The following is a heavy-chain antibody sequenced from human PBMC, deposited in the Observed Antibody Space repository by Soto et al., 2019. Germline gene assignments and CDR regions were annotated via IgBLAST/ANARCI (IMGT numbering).Heavy chain of an antibody. CDR1: GGSISSYY. D-gene: IGHD2-21*01. CDR2: IYYSGST. CDR3: ARAPGMWQP. Sequence: PSETLSLTGTVSGGSISSYYWSWIRQPPGKGLEWIGYIYYSGSTNYNPSLKSRVTISVDTSKNQFSLKLSSVTAADTAVYYCARAPGMWQPWGQGTLVTVSS. J-gene: IGHJ4*02. V-gene: IGHV4-59*01.